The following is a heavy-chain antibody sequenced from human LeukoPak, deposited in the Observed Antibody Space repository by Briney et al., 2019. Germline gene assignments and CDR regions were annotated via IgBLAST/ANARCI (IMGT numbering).Heavy chain of an antibody. CDR1: GFTFSNFA. V-gene: IGHV3-23*01. Sequence: PGGSLRLSCEASGFTFSNFAMTWVRQAPVRGPEWVSTISGGRGGAFYADSVKGRFTISGDDSKNTLYLHMSSLSVEDTAVYFCAKDTPYFEHWGQGILVTVSS. CDR3: AKDTPYFEH. J-gene: IGHJ4*02. CDR2: ISGGRGGA.